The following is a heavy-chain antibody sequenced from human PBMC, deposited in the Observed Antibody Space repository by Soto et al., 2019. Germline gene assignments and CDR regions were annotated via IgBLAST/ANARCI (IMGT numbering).Heavy chain of an antibody. CDR1: GFTFSSYA. CDR2: NGASGVTT. D-gene: IGHD6-6*01. V-gene: IGHV3-23*01. CDR3: ARGGGSSSARY. Sequence: EVQLLESGGGLVQPGGSLRLSCAASGFTFSSYAMSWVRQAPGSGLEWVSTNGASGVTTYYAGSVKGRFTISRDISKNMLCLQMDSLGAEDTAVYYCARGGGSSSARYWGQGTLVTVSS. J-gene: IGHJ4*02.